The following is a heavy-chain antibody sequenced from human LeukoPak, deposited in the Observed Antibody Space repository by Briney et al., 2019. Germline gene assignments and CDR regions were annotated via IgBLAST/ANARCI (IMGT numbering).Heavy chain of an antibody. CDR2: IGNSGGST. CDR3: ARVDARTSSWSYEDF. Sequence: PGGSLRLSCAASGFTFGSYAMSWVRQAPGKGLEWVAAIGNSGGSTYYADSVKGRFTISRDNSKNTLYLQMDSLRAEDTAIYYCARVDARTSSWSYEDFWGQGTLVTVSS. D-gene: IGHD6-13*01. V-gene: IGHV3-23*01. CDR1: GFTFGSYA. J-gene: IGHJ4*02.